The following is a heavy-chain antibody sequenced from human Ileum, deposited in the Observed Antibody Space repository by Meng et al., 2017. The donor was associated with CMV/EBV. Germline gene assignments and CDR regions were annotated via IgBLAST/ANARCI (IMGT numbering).Heavy chain of an antibody. CDR1: GFTFSSYA. CDR2: IYSGGSVT. D-gene: IGHD1-26*01. Sequence: GESLKISCAASGFTFSSYAMTWVRQAPGKGLEWVSVIYSGGSVTYYADSVKGRFTISRDNSKKTLYLQMNSLRAEDTAVYYCAKPTKGGNYYYFYGMDVWGQGTMVTVSS. V-gene: IGHV3-23*03. CDR3: AKPTKGGNYYYFYGMDV. J-gene: IGHJ6*02.